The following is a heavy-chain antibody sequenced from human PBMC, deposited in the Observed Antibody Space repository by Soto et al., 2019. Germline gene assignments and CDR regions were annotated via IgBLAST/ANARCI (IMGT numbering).Heavy chain of an antibody. Sequence: GGSLRLSCAASGFTVSSSQMTWVRQAPGKGLEWVSLISGSGGGTYYADSVKGRFTISRDNSKNTLYLQMNSLRAEDTAVYYCAKHAAAAAPDYWGQGTLVPVSS. J-gene: IGHJ4*02. V-gene: IGHV3-23*01. CDR1: GFTVSSSQ. CDR3: AKHAAAAAPDY. D-gene: IGHD6-13*01. CDR2: ISGSGGGT.